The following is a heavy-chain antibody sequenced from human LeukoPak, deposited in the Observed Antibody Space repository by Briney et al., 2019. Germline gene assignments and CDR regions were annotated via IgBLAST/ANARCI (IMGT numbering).Heavy chain of an antibody. V-gene: IGHV3-48*03. D-gene: IGHD5-24*01. CDR3: ARERDGYTHDAFDI. CDR2: ISSSGSTI. Sequence: GGSLSLSCAASGFTFSSYEMNWVRQAPGKGLEWVSYISSSGSTIYYADSVKGRFTISRDNAKNSLYVQMNSLRAEDTAVYYCARERDGYTHDAFDIWGQGTMVTVSS. CDR1: GFTFSSYE. J-gene: IGHJ3*02.